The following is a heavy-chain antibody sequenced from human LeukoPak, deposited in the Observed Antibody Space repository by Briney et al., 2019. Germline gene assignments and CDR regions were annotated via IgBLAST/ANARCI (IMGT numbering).Heavy chain of an antibody. CDR3: ARDPDSSGTDAFDV. J-gene: IGHJ3*01. CDR1: GFTVSINC. D-gene: IGHD6-19*01. Sequence: GGSLRLSCVASGFTVSINCMTWVRQAPGKGPEWVANIGRDGSEKYYLDSVRGRFTISRDNAKNSLYLQMDSLRVEDAAMYYCARDPDSSGTDAFDVWGQGTVVTVSS. CDR2: IGRDGSEK. V-gene: IGHV3-7*03.